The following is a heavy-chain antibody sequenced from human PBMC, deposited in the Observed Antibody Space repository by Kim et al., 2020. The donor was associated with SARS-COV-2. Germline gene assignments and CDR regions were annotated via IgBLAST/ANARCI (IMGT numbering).Heavy chain of an antibody. J-gene: IGHJ6*02. Sequence: YADSVRGPFTISKDNSRNSLYLRLNSLRAEDTAVYYCAKGLYWTGGMDVWGQGTTVTVSS. V-gene: IGHV3-23*03. D-gene: IGHD2-8*02. CDR3: AKGLYWTGGMDV.